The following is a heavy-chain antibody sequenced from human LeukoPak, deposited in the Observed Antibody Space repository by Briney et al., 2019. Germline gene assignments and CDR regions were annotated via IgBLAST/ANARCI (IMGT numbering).Heavy chain of an antibody. D-gene: IGHD5-24*01. CDR2: MNPNSGNT. V-gene: IGHV1-8*02. CDR1: GGTFSSYA. CDR3: ARDQSVEMATTAFDY. Sequence: GASVKVSCKASGGTFSSYAISWVRQATGQGLEWMGWMNPNSGNTGYAQKFQGRVTMTRNTSISTAYMELSSLRSEDTAVYYCARDQSVEMATTAFDYWGQGTLVTVSS. J-gene: IGHJ4*02.